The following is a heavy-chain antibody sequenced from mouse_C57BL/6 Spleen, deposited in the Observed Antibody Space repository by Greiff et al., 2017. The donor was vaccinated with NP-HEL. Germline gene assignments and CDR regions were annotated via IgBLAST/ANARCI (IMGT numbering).Heavy chain of an antibody. Sequence: DVQLVESGGGLVKPGGSLKLSCAASGFTFSSYAMSWVRQTPEKRLEWVATISDGGSYTYYPDNVKGRFTISRDNAKNNLYLQMSHLKSEDTAMYYCARERGYEGYAMDYWGQGTSVTVSS. V-gene: IGHV5-4*01. CDR2: ISDGGSYT. J-gene: IGHJ4*01. CDR3: ARERGYEGYAMDY. CDR1: GFTFSSYA. D-gene: IGHD2-2*01.